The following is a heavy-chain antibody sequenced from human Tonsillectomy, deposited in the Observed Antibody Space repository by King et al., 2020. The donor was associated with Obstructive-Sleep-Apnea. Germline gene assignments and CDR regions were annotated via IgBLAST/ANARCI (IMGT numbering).Heavy chain of an antibody. D-gene: IGHD5-24*01. V-gene: IGHV3-23*04. CDR2: IGGSGIDT. J-gene: IGHJ4*01. CDR3: AGAKGEMSTIPIDY. CDR1: GFTFSSYA. Sequence: QLVQSGGGLVQPGGSLRLSCAASGFTFSSYAMNWVRQAPGKGLEWVSAIGGSGIDTSYADSVKGRFTISRDNSKNTLYLQMNSLRAEDTAVYYCAGAKGEMSTIPIDYWGHGTLVTVSS.